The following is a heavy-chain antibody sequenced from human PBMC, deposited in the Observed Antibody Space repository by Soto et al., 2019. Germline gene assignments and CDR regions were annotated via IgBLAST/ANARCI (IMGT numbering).Heavy chain of an antibody. Sequence: SETLSLTCTVFGGSISSSSYYWGWIRQPPGKGLEWIGSIYYSGSTYYNPSLKSRVTISVDTSKNQFSLKLSSVTAADTAVYYCARHTTFIAAFDYWGQGTLVTVSS. CDR2: IYYSGST. D-gene: IGHD6-13*01. J-gene: IGHJ4*02. V-gene: IGHV4-39*01. CDR1: GGSISSSSYY. CDR3: ARHTTFIAAFDY.